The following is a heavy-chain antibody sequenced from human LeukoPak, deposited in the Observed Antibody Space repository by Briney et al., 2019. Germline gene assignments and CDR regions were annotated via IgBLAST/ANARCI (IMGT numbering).Heavy chain of an antibody. CDR3: ARSTDSSGYYDLWDY. CDR1: GYSFTSYW. Sequence: GESLKTSCKGSGYSFTSYWIGWVRQMPGKGLEWMGIIYPGDSDTRYSPSFQGQVTISADNSISTAYLQWSSLKASDTAMYYCARSTDSSGYYDLWDYWGQGTLVTVSS. J-gene: IGHJ4*02. D-gene: IGHD3-22*01. V-gene: IGHV5-51*01. CDR2: IYPGDSDT.